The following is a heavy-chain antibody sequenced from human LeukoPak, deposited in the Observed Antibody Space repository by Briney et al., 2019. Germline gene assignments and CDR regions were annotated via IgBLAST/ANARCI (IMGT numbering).Heavy chain of an antibody. CDR1: GFTFSDYF. Sequence: GGSLRLSCSASGFTFSDYFMHWVRQAPGEWLVWVSRINGDGTTTIYADSVKGRFTISRDNAKNTLYLQMNSLRAEDTAIYYCARRVDATRWFDPWGQGTLVTVSS. D-gene: IGHD2-15*01. J-gene: IGHJ5*02. CDR2: INGDGTTT. CDR3: ARRVDATRWFDP. V-gene: IGHV3-74*01.